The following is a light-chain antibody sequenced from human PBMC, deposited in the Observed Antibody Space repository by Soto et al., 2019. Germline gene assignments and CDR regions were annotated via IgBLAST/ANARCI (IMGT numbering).Light chain of an antibody. CDR2: NAS. J-gene: IGKJ1*01. CDR1: QGIGSF. CDR3: QQYYTYPWT. V-gene: IGKV1-8*01. Sequence: AIRMTQSPSSLSASPGYRITITCRAGQGIGSFLAWYQQKPGKAPKVVIHNASTLQGGAPSRFSGSGSGTDFTLTISRLQSEDFATYYCQQYYTYPWTFGQGTKVEVK.